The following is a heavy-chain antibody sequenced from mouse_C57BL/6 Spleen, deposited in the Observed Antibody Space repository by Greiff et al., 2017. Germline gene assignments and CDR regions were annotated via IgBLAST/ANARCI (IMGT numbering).Heavy chain of an antibody. CDR2: INPGSGGT. J-gene: IGHJ4*01. Sequence: QVQLQQSGAELVRPGTSVKVSCKASGYAFTNYLRAWVKQRPGQGLEWIGVINPGSGGTNYNEKFKGKATLTADKSSSTADMQLSSLTSEDSAVYFCARRAGFYAMDYWGQGTSVTVSS. D-gene: IGHD3-3*01. CDR3: ARRAGFYAMDY. V-gene: IGHV1-54*01. CDR1: GYAFTNYL.